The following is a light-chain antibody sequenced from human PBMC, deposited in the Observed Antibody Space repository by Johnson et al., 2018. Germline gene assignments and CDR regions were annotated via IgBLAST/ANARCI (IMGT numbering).Light chain of an antibody. Sequence: QSVLTQPPSVSAAPGQKVTISCSGSSSNIGNNYVSWYQQLPGTAPKLLIYENNKRPSGIPDRFSGSKSGTSATLGITGLQTGDEADYYCGTWDSSLSAGNVFGTGTKCTGL. CDR1: SSNIGNNY. V-gene: IGLV1-51*02. CDR3: GTWDSSLSAGNV. CDR2: ENN. J-gene: IGLJ1*01.